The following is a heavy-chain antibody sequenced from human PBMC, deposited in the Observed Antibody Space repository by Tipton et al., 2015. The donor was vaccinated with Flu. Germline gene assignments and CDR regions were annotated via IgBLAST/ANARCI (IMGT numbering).Heavy chain of an antibody. CDR1: GGSISSYY. Sequence: TLSLTCTVSGGSISSYYWSWIRQPPGKGLEWIGYIYYSGSTNYNPSLKSRVTISVDTSKNQFSLKLSSVTAADTAVYYCARGRIGNPRYCSSTSCYSRYYYYMDVWGKGTTVTVSS. J-gene: IGHJ6*03. CDR3: ARGRIGNPRYCSSTSCYSRYYYYMDV. CDR2: IYYSGST. V-gene: IGHV4-59*01. D-gene: IGHD2-2*01.